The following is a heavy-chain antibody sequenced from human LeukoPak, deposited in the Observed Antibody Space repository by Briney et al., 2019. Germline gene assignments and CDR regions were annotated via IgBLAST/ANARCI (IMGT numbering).Heavy chain of an antibody. V-gene: IGHV3-53*01. CDR1: GFTVSSNY. CDR3: AREGDGYRTTGYFDY. CDR2: IYSVSST. J-gene: IGHJ4*02. D-gene: IGHD5-24*01. Sequence: AGGSLRLSCAAPGFTVSSNYMSWVRQAPGKGLEWVSVIYSVSSTYYADSVKGRFTISRDNSKNTLYLQMNSLRVEDTAVYYCAREGDGYRTTGYFDYWGQGTLVTASS.